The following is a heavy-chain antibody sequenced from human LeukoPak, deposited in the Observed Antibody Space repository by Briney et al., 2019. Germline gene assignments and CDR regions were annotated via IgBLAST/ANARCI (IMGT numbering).Heavy chain of an antibody. CDR2: IYYSGST. D-gene: IGHD3-22*01. Sequence: PSETLSLTCTVSGGSISSSSYYWGWLRPPPGTGLEWIGSIYYSGSTYYSPSLKSRVTISVDTSKNQFSLKLSSVTAADTAVYYCARPATYYDSSGYYGTFDYWGQGTLVTVSS. CDR1: GGSISSSSYY. V-gene: IGHV4-39*01. J-gene: IGHJ4*02. CDR3: ARPATYYDSSGYYGTFDY.